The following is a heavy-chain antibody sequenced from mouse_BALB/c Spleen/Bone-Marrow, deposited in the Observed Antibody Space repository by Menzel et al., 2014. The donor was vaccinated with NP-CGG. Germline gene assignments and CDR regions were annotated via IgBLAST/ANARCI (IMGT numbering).Heavy chain of an antibody. CDR1: GYTFTSYY. CDR3: ARTTVALDY. V-gene: IGHV1S56*01. CDR2: IYPGNVNT. Sequence: VKLQESGPELVKPGASARISCKASGYTFTSYYIQWVKQRPGQGLEWIGWIYPGNVNTKYNEKFKGKATLAAGKSSSTAYMQLSSLTSEDSAVYFCARTTVALDYWGQGTTLTVSS. J-gene: IGHJ2*01. D-gene: IGHD1-1*01.